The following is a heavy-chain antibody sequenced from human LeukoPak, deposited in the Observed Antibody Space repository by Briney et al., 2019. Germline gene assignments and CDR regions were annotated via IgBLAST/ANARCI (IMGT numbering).Heavy chain of an antibody. V-gene: IGHV3-33*03. D-gene: IGHD3-9*01. Sequence: PGGSLRLSCAASGLPFSSYGMRGVRQAPGKGREGVAVIWYDGSNKYYAESVKGRFTISRDTSKNTLYLQMSSLSAEDTAVYYCAKGAYLSYFEWLWANWGQGTLVTVSS. CDR2: IWYDGSNK. CDR3: AKGAYLSYFEWLWAN. CDR1: GLPFSSYG. J-gene: IGHJ4*02.